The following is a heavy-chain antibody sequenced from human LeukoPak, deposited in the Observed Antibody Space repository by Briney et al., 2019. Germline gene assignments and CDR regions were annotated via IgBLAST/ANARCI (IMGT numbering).Heavy chain of an antibody. J-gene: IGHJ3*02. D-gene: IGHD4-17*01. CDR3: ASRMTTVTTYAFDI. V-gene: IGHV4-59*08. CDR2: IYYSGST. Sequence: SETLSLTCTVSGGSISGYYWSWIPQPPGRALEWIGYIYYSGSTNYNPSLKTRVTISVDTSKNQFSLKLSSVTAADTAVYYCASRMTTVTTYAFDIWGQGTMVAVSS. CDR1: GGSISGYY.